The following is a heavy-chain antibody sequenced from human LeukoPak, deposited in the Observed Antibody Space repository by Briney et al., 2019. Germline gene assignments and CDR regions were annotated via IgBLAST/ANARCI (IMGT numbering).Heavy chain of an antibody. CDR1: GFTFSSYA. D-gene: IGHD3-22*01. CDR3: ARDSDYYDSSGCPPLFDY. Sequence: GGSLRLSCAASGFTFSSYAMHWVRQAPGKGLEWVAVISYDGSNKYYADSVKGRFTISRDNSKNTLYLQMNSLRAEDTAVYYCARDSDYYDSSGCPPLFDYWGQGTLVTVSS. CDR2: ISYDGSNK. V-gene: IGHV3-30*04. J-gene: IGHJ4*02.